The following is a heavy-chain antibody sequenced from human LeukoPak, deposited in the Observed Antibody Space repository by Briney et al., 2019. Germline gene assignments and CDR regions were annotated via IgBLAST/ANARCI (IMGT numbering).Heavy chain of an antibody. J-gene: IGHJ6*03. CDR2: IYPGDSDT. CDR3: ARHAQADIVVVPATYYYYYYMDV. CDR1: GYSFASYW. D-gene: IGHD2-2*01. V-gene: IGHV5-51*01. Sequence: GESLNISCKGSGYSFASYWIGWVRQMTGKGLEWMGIIYPGDSDTRYSPSFQGQVTISADKSISTAYLQWSSLKASDTAMYYCARHAQADIVVVPATYYYYYYMDVWGKGTTVTVSS.